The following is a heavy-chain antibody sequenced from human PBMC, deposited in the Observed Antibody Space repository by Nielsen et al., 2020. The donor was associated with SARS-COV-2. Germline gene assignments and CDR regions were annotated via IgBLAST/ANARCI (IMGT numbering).Heavy chain of an antibody. Sequence: ASVKVSCKASGYSFTSYAMHWVWQAPGQRLEWMGWINVGNGNTKYSQKFRGRVTFTRDTSASTAYMELSSLSSEDTAVYYCARITPSSGWDYWGQGTLVTVSS. CDR1: GYSFTSYA. V-gene: IGHV1-3*01. J-gene: IGHJ4*02. D-gene: IGHD6-19*01. CDR3: ARITPSSGWDY. CDR2: INVGNGNT.